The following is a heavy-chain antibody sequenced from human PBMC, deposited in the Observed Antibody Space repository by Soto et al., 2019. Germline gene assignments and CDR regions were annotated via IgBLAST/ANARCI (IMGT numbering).Heavy chain of an antibody. CDR1: GDNVSSNSAA. CDR2: TYYRSKWYN. V-gene: IGHV6-1*01. D-gene: IGHD5-12*01. CDR3: ARDSEGYSGYDLHYYYGMDV. J-gene: IGHJ6*02. Sequence: PPQTLSRTCAICGDNVSSNSAAWNWIRQSPSRGLEWLGRTYYRSKWYNDYAVSVKSRITINPDTSKNQFSLQLNSVTPEDTAVYYCARDSEGYSGYDLHYYYGMDVWGQGTTVTVSS.